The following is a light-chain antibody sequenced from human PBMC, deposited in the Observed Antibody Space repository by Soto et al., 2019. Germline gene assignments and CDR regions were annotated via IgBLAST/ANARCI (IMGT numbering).Light chain of an antibody. V-gene: IGLV4-69*01. Sequence: QPVLTQSPSASASLGASVKLTCTLSSGHSTYAIAWHQQQPEKGPRYLMNINSDGSHSKGDGIPDRFSGSSSGAERYLTISSLQSEDEADYYCQTWGTGIRVFGGGTQLTVL. CDR1: SGHSTYA. J-gene: IGLJ3*02. CDR3: QTWGTGIRV. CDR2: INSDGSH.